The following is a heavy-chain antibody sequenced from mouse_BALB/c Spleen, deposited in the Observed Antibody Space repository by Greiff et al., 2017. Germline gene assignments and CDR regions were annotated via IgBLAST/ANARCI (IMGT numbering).Heavy chain of an antibody. V-gene: IGHV5-17*02. Sequence: EVHLVESGGGLVQPGGSRKLSCAASGFTFSSFGMHWVRQAPEKGLEWVAYISSGSSTIYYADTVKGRFTISRDNPKNTLFLQMTSLRSEDTAMYYCAREAYAMDDWGQGTSVTVSS. CDR3: AREAYAMDD. CDR1: GFTFSSFG. J-gene: IGHJ4*01. CDR2: ISSGSSTI.